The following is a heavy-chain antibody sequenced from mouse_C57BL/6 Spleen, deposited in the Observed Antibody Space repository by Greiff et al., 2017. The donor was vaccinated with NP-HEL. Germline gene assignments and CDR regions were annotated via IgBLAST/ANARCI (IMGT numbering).Heavy chain of an antibody. D-gene: IGHD2-4*01. V-gene: IGHV1-18*01. CDR2: INPNNGGT. CDR1: GYTFTDYN. J-gene: IGHJ4*01. CDR3: ARSDYDDGYYAMDY. Sequence: VQLQQSGPELVKPGASVKIPCKASGYTFTDYNMDWVKQSHGKSLEWIGDINPNNGGTIYNQKFKGKATLTVDKSSSTAYMELRSLTSEDTAVYYGARSDYDDGYYAMDYWGQGTSVTVSS.